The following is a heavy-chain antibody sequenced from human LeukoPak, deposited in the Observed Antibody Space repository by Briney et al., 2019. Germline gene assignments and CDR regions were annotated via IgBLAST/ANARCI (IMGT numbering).Heavy chain of an antibody. CDR2: ISYDGSNK. CDR3: AKAGYSSSCPGY. V-gene: IGHV3-30*18. J-gene: IGHJ4*02. Sequence: GGSLRLSCAASGFTFSSYGMHWVRQAPGKGLEWVAVISYDGSNKYYADSVKGRFTISRDNSKNTLYLQMNSLRAEDTAVYYCAKAGYSSSCPGYWGQGTLVTVSS. CDR1: GFTFSSYG. D-gene: IGHD6-13*01.